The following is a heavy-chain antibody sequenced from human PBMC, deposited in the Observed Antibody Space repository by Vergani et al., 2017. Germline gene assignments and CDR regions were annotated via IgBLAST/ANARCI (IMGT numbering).Heavy chain of an antibody. J-gene: IGHJ5*02. Sequence: QVQLVQSGAEVKKPGASVKVSCKASGYTFISYGISWVRQAPGQGLEWMGWISPYNGNTNYAQKLQGRVTMTTDTSTSTAYMGLRSLRSDDTSVFYCARDSGGYVWGSYEAWFDPWGQGTLVTVSS. D-gene: IGHD3-16*01. V-gene: IGHV1-18*01. CDR2: ISPYNGNT. CDR3: ARDSGGYVWGSYEAWFDP. CDR1: GYTFISYG.